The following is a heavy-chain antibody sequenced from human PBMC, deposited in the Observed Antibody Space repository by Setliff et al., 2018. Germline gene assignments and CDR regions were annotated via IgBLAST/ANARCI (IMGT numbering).Heavy chain of an antibody. CDR1: NGSDSTTSHY. CDR2: VYYSGYT. J-gene: IGHJ1*01. D-gene: IGHD3-10*01. CDR3: ARVDFTMLQGVLGH. V-gene: IGHV4-39*07. Sequence: SETLSLTCTVSNGSDSTTSHYWGWVRQPPGKGLEWIGSVYYSGYTYYSPSLESRVAISVDTSKNQFSLKVNSVTAADTAVYYCARVDFTMLQGVLGHWGQGTLVTVSS.